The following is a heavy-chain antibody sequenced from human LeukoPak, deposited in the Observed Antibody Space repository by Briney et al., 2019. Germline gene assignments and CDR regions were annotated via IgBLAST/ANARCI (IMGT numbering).Heavy chain of an antibody. J-gene: IGHJ4*02. D-gene: IGHD6-19*01. Sequence: PGGSLRLSCAATGFTLSSYAMSWVRQAPGKGLEWVSAISGSGGSTYYADSVKGRFTISRDNSKNTLYLQMNSLRAEDTAVYYCAKDHGIAVAGTADWGQGTLVTVSS. CDR3: AKDHGIAVAGTAD. CDR1: GFTLSSYA. CDR2: ISGSGGST. V-gene: IGHV3-23*01.